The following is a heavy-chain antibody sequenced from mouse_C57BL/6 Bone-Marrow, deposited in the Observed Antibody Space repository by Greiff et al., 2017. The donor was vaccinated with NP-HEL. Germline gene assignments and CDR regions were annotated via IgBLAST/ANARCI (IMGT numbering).Heavy chain of an antibody. D-gene: IGHD1-1*01. Sequence: VQLQQSVAELVRPGASVKLSCTASGFNIKNTYMHWVKQRPEQGLEWIGRIDPANGNTKYAPKFQGKATITADTSSNTAYLQLSSLTSEDTAIYYCASPFITTGVATFFCYAMDYWGQGTAVTVSS. CDR2: IDPANGNT. CDR1: GFNIKNTY. CDR3: ASPFITTGVATFFCYAMDY. J-gene: IGHJ4*01. V-gene: IGHV14-3*01.